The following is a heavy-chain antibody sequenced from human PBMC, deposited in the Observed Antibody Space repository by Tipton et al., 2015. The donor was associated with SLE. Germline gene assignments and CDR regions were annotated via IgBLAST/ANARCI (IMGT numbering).Heavy chain of an antibody. J-gene: IGHJ4*02. Sequence: TLSLTCSVSGGSINTDTDYWNWIRQSPGRGLEWIGSIYSSGSTYYNPSLKSRVSISTDTSKNQVSLKLISVTAADTAIYYCARAIGNLGDFWSGYYLDSWGRGTLVTVSS. CDR3: ARAIGNLGDFWSGYYLDS. CDR1: GGSINTDTDY. CDR2: IYSSGST. D-gene: IGHD3-3*01. V-gene: IGHV4-39*07.